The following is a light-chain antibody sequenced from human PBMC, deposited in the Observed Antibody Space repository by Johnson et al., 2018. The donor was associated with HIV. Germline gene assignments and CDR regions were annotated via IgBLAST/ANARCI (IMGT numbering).Light chain of an antibody. J-gene: IGLJ1*01. V-gene: IGLV1-51*02. CDR1: SSNIGNNY. CDR2: ENN. Sequence: QSVLTQPPSVSAAPGQKVTISCSGSSSNIGNNYVSWYQQLPGTAPKLFIYENNKRPSGIPDRFSGSRSGTSATLGITGLQTGDEADYYCGTWDSSLSAYVFGTGTKGTV. CDR3: GTWDSSLSAYV.